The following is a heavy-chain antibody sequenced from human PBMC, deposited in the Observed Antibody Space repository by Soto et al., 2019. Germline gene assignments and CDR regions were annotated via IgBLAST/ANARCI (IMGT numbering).Heavy chain of an antibody. Sequence: SETLSLTCTVSGGSISSYYCSWIRQPPGKGLEWIGYIYYSGSTNYNPSLKSRVTISVDTSKNQFSLKLSSVTAADTAVYYCARSSTIFGVVIPHDYWGQGTLVTVSS. V-gene: IGHV4-59*08. D-gene: IGHD3-3*01. CDR3: ARSSTIFGVVIPHDY. CDR1: GGSISSYY. CDR2: IYYSGST. J-gene: IGHJ4*02.